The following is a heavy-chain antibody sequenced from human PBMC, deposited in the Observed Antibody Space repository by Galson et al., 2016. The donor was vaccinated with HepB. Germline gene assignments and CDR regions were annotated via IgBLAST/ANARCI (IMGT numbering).Heavy chain of an antibody. V-gene: IGHV3-53*01. D-gene: IGHD3-3*01. CDR1: GFTVRSNY. CDR2: IYSGGYT. Sequence: LRLSCAASGFTVRSNYMTWVRQAPGQGLEWVSVIYSGGYTYYADSVKGRFTISRDDSKNTVYLQMNSLRAEDTAVYYCARSYYDFWSGLGYWGQGTLVTVSS. CDR3: ARSYYDFWSGLGY. J-gene: IGHJ4*02.